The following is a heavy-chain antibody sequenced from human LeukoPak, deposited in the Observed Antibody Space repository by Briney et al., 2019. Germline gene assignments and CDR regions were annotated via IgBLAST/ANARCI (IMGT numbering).Heavy chain of an antibody. CDR1: GGSISGHY. CDR3: ARGTVTREYFDY. CDR2: IYYSGST. J-gene: IGHJ4*02. Sequence: PSETLSLTCTVSGGSISGHYWSWIRQPPGKGLEWIGYIYYSGSTNYNPSLKSRVTMSVETSKNQFSLNLSPVTAADTAVYYCARGTVTREYFDYWGQGNLVTVSS. V-gene: IGHV4-59*11. D-gene: IGHD4-17*01.